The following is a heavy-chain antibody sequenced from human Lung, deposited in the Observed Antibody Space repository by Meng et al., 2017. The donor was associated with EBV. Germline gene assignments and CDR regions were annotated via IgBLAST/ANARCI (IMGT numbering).Heavy chain of an antibody. J-gene: IGHJ5*02. CDR2: IYYSGST. CDR1: GRSTSSGDYY. D-gene: IGHD6-6*01. CDR3: ARVVAGRYNWFDP. V-gene: IGHV4-31*01. Sequence: QVPLPEARPGLVKPSQTLSLTCTVSGRSTSSGDYYWSWIRQHPGEGLEWIGYIYYSGSTYYNPSLKSLVTISVDTSKNQFSLKLSSVTAADTAVYYCARVVAGRYNWFDPWGQGTLVTVSS.